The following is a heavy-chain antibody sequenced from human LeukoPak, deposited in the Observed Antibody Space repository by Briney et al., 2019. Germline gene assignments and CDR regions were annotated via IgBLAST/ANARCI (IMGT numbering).Heavy chain of an antibody. CDR3: AGVLGVRDLAYFDY. CDR1: GFTFSNYA. J-gene: IGHJ4*01. V-gene: IGHV3-74*01. CDR2: IRSDGSST. Sequence: GGSLRLSCAASGFTFSNYAMNWVRQAPGKGLVWVSRIRSDGSSTSYADSVRGRFTISRDNAKNTLYLQMNSLRAEDTAVYYCAGVLGVRDLAYFDYWGHGTLVTVSS. D-gene: IGHD3-10*01.